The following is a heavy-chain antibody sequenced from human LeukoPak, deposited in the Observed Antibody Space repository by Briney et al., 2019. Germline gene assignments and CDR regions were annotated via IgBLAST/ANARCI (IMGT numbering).Heavy chain of an antibody. Sequence: GGSLRLSCAASGFTFSSYSMNWVRQAPGKGLEWVSYISSSSSTIYYADSVKGRFTISRDNAKNSLYLQMNSLRAEDTAVYYCAKPLAVAGLSSAFDIWGQRTMVTVSS. CDR2: ISSSSSTI. CDR3: AKPLAVAGLSSAFDI. D-gene: IGHD6-19*01. CDR1: GFTFSSYS. V-gene: IGHV3-48*04. J-gene: IGHJ3*02.